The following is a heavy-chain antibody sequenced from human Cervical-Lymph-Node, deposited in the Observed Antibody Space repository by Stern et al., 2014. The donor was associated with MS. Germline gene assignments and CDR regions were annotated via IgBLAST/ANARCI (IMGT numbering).Heavy chain of an antibody. V-gene: IGHV4-39*01. CDR3: ARHESYYDILTGYFNPYWFDP. J-gene: IGHJ5*02. D-gene: IGHD3-9*01. CDR2: IDFSGST. Sequence: QVQLQESGPGVVKPSETLSLTCSVSGGSISSSPYYWGWIRQPPGKGLEYIGSIDFSGSTHYNPSLPSRATVSADTSTNQFSLKLSSVTAADTAVYYCARHESYYDILTGYFNPYWFDPWGQGILVTVSS. CDR1: GGSISSSPYY.